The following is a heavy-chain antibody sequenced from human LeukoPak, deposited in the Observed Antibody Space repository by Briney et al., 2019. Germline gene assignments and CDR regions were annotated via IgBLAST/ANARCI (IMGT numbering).Heavy chain of an antibody. Sequence: SETLSLTCTVSGGFISSGDYYWSWIRQPPGKGLEWIGYIYYSGSTYYNPSLKSRVTISVDTSKNQFSLKLSSVTAADTAVYYCARTRITMVRGAVDAFDIWGQGTMVTVSS. J-gene: IGHJ3*02. CDR2: IYYSGST. D-gene: IGHD3-10*01. V-gene: IGHV4-30-4*01. CDR3: ARTRITMVRGAVDAFDI. CDR1: GGFISSGDYY.